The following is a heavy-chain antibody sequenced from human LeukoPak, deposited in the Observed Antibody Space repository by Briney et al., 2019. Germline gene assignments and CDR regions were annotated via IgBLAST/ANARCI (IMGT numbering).Heavy chain of an antibody. V-gene: IGHV4-59*08. CDR2: IYYSGST. D-gene: IGHD6-13*01. J-gene: IGHJ4*02. CDR1: GGSISSYY. Sequence: SETLSLTCTVSGGSISSYYWSWIRQPPGKGLQWIGYIYYSGSTNYNPSLKSRVTISVDTSKNQFSLKLSSVTAADTAVYYCARVWSSSWRYFDYWGQGTLVTVSS. CDR3: ARVWSSSWRYFDY.